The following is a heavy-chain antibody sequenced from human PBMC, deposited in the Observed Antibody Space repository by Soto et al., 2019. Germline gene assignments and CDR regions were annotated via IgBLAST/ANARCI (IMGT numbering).Heavy chain of an antibody. CDR3: AKDRAPSDV. V-gene: IGHV3-23*01. J-gene: IGHJ6*02. CDR1: GFIFSNFA. Sequence: GGSLRLSCAASGFIFSNFAMSWVRQAPGKGLEWVSATSGSGGSTYYADSVKGRFTISRDNSKNMLYVQMNSLRVEDTAVYYCAKDRAPSDVWGQGTTVTVSS. CDR2: TSGSGGST.